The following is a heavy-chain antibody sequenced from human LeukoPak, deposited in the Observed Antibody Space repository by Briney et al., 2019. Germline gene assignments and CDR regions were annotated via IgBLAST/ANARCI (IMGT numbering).Heavy chain of an antibody. CDR3: ASVQDCGGDCYSVN. D-gene: IGHD2-21*02. CDR2: ISSSSSTI. CDR1: GFTFSSYS. V-gene: IGHV3-48*01. Sequence: PGGSLRLSCAASGFTFSSYSMNWVRQAPGKGLEWVSYISSSSSTIYYADSVKGRFTISRDNAKNSLYLQMNSLRAEDTAVYYCASVQDCGGDCYSVNWGQGTLVPSPQ. J-gene: IGHJ4*02.